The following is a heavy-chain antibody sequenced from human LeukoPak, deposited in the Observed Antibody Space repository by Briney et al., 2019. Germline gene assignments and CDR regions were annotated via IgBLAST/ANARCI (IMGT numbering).Heavy chain of an antibody. J-gene: IGHJ4*02. D-gene: IGHD4-17*01. Sequence: PGGSLRLSCAGSGFAFSEYWMHWARQTPEKGLMWASRINDGGTYTAYADSVKGRFTISRDNSKSTLYLQTSSLRAEDTAVYYCAKVSPYGGAPCWGQGTLLTASS. CDR2: INDGGTYT. V-gene: IGHV3-74*01. CDR3: AKVSPYGGAPC. CDR1: GFAFSEYW.